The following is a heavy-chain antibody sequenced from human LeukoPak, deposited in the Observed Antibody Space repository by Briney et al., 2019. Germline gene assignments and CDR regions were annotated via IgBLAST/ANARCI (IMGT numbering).Heavy chain of an antibody. D-gene: IGHD5-18*01. V-gene: IGHV4-30-4*01. CDR2: IYYSGST. Sequence: SQTLSLTCTVSGGFISSGDYYWSWNRQPPGKGLEWIGYIYYSGSTYYNPSLKSRVTMSVDTSKNQFSLKLTSVIAADTAVFYCVESGNRGYSYGYSAFDIWGQGTTVTVSS. CDR1: GGFISSGDYY. CDR3: VESGNRGYSYGYSAFDI. J-gene: IGHJ3*02.